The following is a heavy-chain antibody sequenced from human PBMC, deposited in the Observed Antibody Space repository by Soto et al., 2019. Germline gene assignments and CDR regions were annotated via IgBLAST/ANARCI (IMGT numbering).Heavy chain of an antibody. Sequence: AASVKVSCKASGGTFSSYAISWVRQAPGQGLEWMGGIIPIFGTANYAQKFQGRVTITADKSTSTAYMELSSLRSEDTAVYHCARVYFGVVRMDVWGQGTTVTVSS. CDR3: ARVYFGVVRMDV. CDR1: GGTFSSYA. CDR2: IIPIFGTA. J-gene: IGHJ6*02. D-gene: IGHD3-3*01. V-gene: IGHV1-69*06.